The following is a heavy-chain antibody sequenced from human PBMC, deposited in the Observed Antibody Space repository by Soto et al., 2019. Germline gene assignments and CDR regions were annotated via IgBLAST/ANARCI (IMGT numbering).Heavy chain of an antibody. CDR1: GYTFTSYA. Sequence: ASVKVSCKASGYTFTSYAMNLVRQAPGQGLEWMGWINTNTGNPTYAQGFTGRFVFSLDTSVSTAYLQICSLKAEDTAVYYCARGYSSSWYGYYYYGMDVWGQGTTVTVSS. J-gene: IGHJ6*02. CDR2: INTNTGNP. D-gene: IGHD6-13*01. V-gene: IGHV7-4-1*01. CDR3: ARGYSSSWYGYYYYGMDV.